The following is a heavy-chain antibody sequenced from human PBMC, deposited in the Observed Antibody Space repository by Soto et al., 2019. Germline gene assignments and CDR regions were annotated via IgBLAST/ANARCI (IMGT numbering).Heavy chain of an antibody. CDR1: GGSISSGGYY. D-gene: IGHD2-2*02. CDR2: IYYSGST. V-gene: IGHV4-31*03. J-gene: IGHJ5*02. Sequence: SETLSLTCTVSGGSISSGGYYWSWIRQHPGKGLEWIGYIYYSGSTYYNPSLKSRVTISVDTSKNQFSLKLSSVTAADTAVYYCARGGASGYCSSTSCYSPWFDPWGQGTLVTVSS. CDR3: ARGGASGYCSSTSCYSPWFDP.